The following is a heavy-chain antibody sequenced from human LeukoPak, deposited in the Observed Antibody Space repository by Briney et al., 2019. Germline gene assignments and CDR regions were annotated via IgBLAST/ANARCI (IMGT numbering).Heavy chain of an antibody. Sequence: GGSLRLSCTASGFTFSSYAMSGVRHVPGKGLEWVSVISGSGDNTVYADSVKGRFTISRDNSKNTLYLQMNSLRAEDTAVYYCAKQESWSNFDSWGQGTLVTVSS. CDR2: ISGSGDNT. CDR3: AKQESWSNFDS. CDR1: GFTFSSYA. J-gene: IGHJ4*02. D-gene: IGHD2-15*01. V-gene: IGHV3-23*01.